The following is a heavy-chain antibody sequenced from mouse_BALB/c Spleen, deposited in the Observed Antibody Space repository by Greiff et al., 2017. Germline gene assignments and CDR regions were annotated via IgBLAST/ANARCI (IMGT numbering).Heavy chain of an antibody. D-gene: IGHD2-4*01. V-gene: IGHV7-3*02. CDR3: ASPSYDYDEGLAY. CDR1: GFTFTDYY. Sequence: EVKLQESGGGLVQPGGSLRLSCATSGFTFTDYYMSWVRQPPGKALEWLGFIRNKANGYTTEYSASVKGRFTISRDNSQSILYLQMNSLRAEDSATYYCASPSYDYDEGLAYWGQGTLVTVSA. J-gene: IGHJ3*01. CDR2: IRNKANGYTT.